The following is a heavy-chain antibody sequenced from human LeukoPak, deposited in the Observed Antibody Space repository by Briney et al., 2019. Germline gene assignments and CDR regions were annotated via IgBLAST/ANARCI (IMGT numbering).Heavy chain of an antibody. D-gene: IGHD6-13*01. Sequence: ASVKVSCKASGYTFTGYYMHWVRQAPGQGLEGMGWIDPNSGGANYAQKFQGRVTMTRDTPISTGYMELGSLRSADTAVYFCATPNKASSAWFSPLEHWGQGTLVTVSP. CDR2: IDPNSGGA. CDR3: ATPNKASSAWFSPLEH. CDR1: GYTFTGYY. J-gene: IGHJ4*02. V-gene: IGHV1-2*02.